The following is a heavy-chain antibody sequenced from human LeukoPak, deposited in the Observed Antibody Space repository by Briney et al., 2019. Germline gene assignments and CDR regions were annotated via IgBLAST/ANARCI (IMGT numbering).Heavy chain of an antibody. CDR3: ARASPGPSSSSTNLYA. Sequence: PSETLSLTCAVSGGSISSGGYSWSWIRQPPGKSLEWIGYIYHSGSTYYNPPLKSRVTISVDRSKTQFSLKLSSVTAADTAVYYCARASPGPSSSSTNLYAWGQGTLVTVSS. CDR2: IYHSGST. J-gene: IGHJ5*02. CDR1: GGSISSGGYS. D-gene: IGHD6-6*01. V-gene: IGHV4-30-2*01.